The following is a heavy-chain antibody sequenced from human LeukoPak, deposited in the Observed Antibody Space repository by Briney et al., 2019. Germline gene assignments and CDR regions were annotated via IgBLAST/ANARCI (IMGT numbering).Heavy chain of an antibody. J-gene: IGHJ4*02. D-gene: IGHD3-10*01. CDR3: ASSPQLWFGEALPNYFDY. CDR2: ISSSSSTI. V-gene: IGHV3-48*01. Sequence: GGSLRLSCAASGFTFSSYSMTWVRQAPGKGLEWVSYISSSSSTIYYADSVKGRFTISRDNAKNSLYLQMNSLRAEDTAVYYCASSPQLWFGEALPNYFDYWGQGTLVTVSS. CDR1: GFTFSSYS.